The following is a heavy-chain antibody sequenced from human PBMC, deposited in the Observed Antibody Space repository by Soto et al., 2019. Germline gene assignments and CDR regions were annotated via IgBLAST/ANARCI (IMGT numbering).Heavy chain of an antibody. J-gene: IGHJ6*03. CDR1: GYTFTSYY. Sequence: ASVKVSCKASGYTFTSYYMHWVRQAPGQGLEWMGIINPSGGSTSYAQKFQGRVTMTRDTSTSTVYMELSSLRSEDTTEYYYARDTQFYFVVVPAAMSLYYYYYYMDVWGKGTTVTVSS. CDR2: INPSGGST. V-gene: IGHV1-46*03. CDR3: ARDTQFYFVVVPAAMSLYYYYYYMDV. D-gene: IGHD2-2*01.